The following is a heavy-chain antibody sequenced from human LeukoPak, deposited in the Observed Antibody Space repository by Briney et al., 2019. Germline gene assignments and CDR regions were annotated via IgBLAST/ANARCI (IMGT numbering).Heavy chain of an antibody. V-gene: IGHV1-18*01. CDR1: GYTFTSYG. CDR3: ARDWSPNCGGDCYSDY. D-gene: IGHD2-21*02. J-gene: IGHJ4*02. CDR2: ISAYNGNT. Sequence: ASVKVSCKASGYTFTSYGISWVRQAPGQGLEWMGWISAYNGNTNYAQTLQGRVTMTTDTSTSTAYMELRSLRSDDTAVYYCARDWSPNCGGDCYSDYWGQGTLVTVSS.